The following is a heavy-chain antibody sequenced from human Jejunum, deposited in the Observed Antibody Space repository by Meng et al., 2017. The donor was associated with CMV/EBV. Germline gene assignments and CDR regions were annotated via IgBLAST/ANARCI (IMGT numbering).Heavy chain of an antibody. Sequence: TFTSYYMHWVRPAPGQGLEWMGIINPSGGSTSYAQKFQGRVTMTRDTSTSTVYMELSSLRSEDTAVYYCARDGSTSLYYYYYGMDVWGQGTTVTVSS. D-gene: IGHD2-2*01. CDR3: ARDGSTSLYYYYYGMDV. CDR2: INPSGGST. CDR1: TFTSYY. V-gene: IGHV1-46*01. J-gene: IGHJ6*02.